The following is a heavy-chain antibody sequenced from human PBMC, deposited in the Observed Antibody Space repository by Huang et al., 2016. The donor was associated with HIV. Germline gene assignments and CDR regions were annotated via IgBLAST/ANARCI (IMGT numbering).Heavy chain of an antibody. D-gene: IGHD2-8*01. V-gene: IGHV3-7*01. CDR3: ATKADAMDV. J-gene: IGHJ6*02. CDR2: IRQDGSEK. Sequence: LVESGGGLVRPGGSLRLSCAGSTVTFSAYWMTWVRQLPGQGLEWVASIRQDGSEKHYVDSVEGRFNISRDNGKKLLFLEMRSLGVDDTAVYFCATKADAMDVWGQGTTVIVSS. CDR1: TVTFSAYW.